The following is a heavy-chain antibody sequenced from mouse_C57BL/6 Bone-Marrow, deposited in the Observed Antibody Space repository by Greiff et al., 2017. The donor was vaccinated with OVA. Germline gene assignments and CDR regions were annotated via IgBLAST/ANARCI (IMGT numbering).Heavy chain of an antibody. V-gene: IGHV1-63*01. CDR1: GYTFTNYW. CDR2: IYPGGGYT. Sequence: VRLMESGAELVRPGTSVKMSCKASGYTFTNYWIGWAKQRPGHGLEGIGDIYPGGGYTNYNEKFKGKATLTADKSSSTAYMQFSSLTSEDSAIYYCARAYGNYGDAMDYWGQGTSVTVSS. D-gene: IGHD2-1*01. CDR3: ARAYGNYGDAMDY. J-gene: IGHJ4*01.